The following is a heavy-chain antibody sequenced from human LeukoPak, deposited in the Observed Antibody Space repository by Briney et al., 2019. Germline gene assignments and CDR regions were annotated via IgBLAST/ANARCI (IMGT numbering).Heavy chain of an antibody. J-gene: IGHJ4*02. CDR3: ARDFGQLEQVLDY. D-gene: IGHD6-6*01. CDR2: IKKDGSEK. V-gene: IGHV3-7*03. Sequence: GGSLRLSCAASGFTFSSYWMSWVRQAPGKGLEWVANIKKDGSEKYYVDSVKGRFTISRDNAKTSLYLQINSLRAEDTALYYCARDFGQLEQVLDYWGQGTLVTVSS. CDR1: GFTFSSYW.